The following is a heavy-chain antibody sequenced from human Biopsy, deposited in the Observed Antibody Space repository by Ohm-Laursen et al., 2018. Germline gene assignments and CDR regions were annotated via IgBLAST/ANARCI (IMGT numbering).Heavy chain of an antibody. J-gene: IGHJ3*01. D-gene: IGHD3-22*01. Sequence: GTLSLTCTVSGGSLSTYYWSWIRQPAGKGLEWIGRISSSGSTNYNPSLRSRVTLSMDTSKRQFSLKMSFVTAADTAVYYCASVVLGPTNGAFDLWGQGTMVVVSS. CDR3: ASVVLGPTNGAFDL. CDR2: ISSSGST. V-gene: IGHV4-4*07. CDR1: GGSLSTYY.